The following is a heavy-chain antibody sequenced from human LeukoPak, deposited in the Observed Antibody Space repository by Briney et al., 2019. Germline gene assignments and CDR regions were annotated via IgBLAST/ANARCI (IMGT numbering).Heavy chain of an antibody. CDR2: IKQDETEK. CDR1: GFTFSNFW. V-gene: IGHV3-7*01. CDR3: AKEWSGYYLGFYYYYGMDV. D-gene: IGHD3-3*01. Sequence: PGGSLRLSCTAPGFTFSNFWMGWVRQAPGKGLEWVANIKQDETEKFYLGSVKGRFTISRDNAKNSLYLQMNSLRAEDTAVYYCAKEWSGYYLGFYYYYGMDVWGQGTTVTVSS. J-gene: IGHJ6*02.